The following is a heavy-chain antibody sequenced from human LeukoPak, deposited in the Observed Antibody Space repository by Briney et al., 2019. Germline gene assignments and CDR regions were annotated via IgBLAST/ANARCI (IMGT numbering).Heavy chain of an antibody. Sequence: SETLSLTCTVSGGSISSGDYYWRWIRQPPGKGLEWIGYIYYNGNTYYNPSLKSRVTISVDTSKNQFSLNLNSVTAADTAVYYCARDRNDFWSGPFDCWGQGTLVTVSS. CDR3: ARDRNDFWSGPFDC. V-gene: IGHV4-30-4*01. CDR1: GGSISSGDYY. CDR2: IYYNGNT. J-gene: IGHJ4*02. D-gene: IGHD3-3*01.